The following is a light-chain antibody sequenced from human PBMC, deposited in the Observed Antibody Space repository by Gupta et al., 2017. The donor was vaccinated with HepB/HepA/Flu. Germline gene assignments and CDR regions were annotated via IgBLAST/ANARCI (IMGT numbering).Light chain of an antibody. V-gene: IGKV3-11*01. CDR3: QQHSNWPLV. CDR1: QSVSSY. Sequence: EIVLTQSPSTLSSSPGERATLSCRASQSVSSYLDWYQQKPGQAPRLLIYDASNMATGIPARFSRSGSGTDFTLTISSLEPEDIAVYYCQQHSNWPLVFGPGTKVDIK. CDR2: DAS. J-gene: IGKJ3*01.